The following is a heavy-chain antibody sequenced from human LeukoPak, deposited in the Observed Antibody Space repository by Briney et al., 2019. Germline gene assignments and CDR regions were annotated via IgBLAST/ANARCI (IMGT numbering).Heavy chain of an antibody. CDR1: GGSISSYY. D-gene: IGHD3-22*01. V-gene: IGHV4-59*01. CDR3: ARETYYYDSSGYYIDAFDI. J-gene: IGHJ3*02. Sequence: SETLSLTCTVSGGSISSYYWSWIRQPPGKGLEWIGYIYYSGSTNYNPSLKSRVTISVDTSKNQFSLKLSSVTAADTAVYYCARETYYYDSSGYYIDAFDIWGQGTMVTVSS. CDR2: IYYSGST.